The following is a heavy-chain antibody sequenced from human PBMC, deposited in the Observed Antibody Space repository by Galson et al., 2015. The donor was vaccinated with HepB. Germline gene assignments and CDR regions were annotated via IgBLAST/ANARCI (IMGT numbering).Heavy chain of an antibody. CDR3: ARGHRSWGYYFDH. D-gene: IGHD2-15*01. J-gene: IGHJ4*02. V-gene: IGHV3-7*01. CDR2: KKQDGSEK. Sequence: SLRLSCAASGFTVSGYWMSWVRQAPGKGLEWVANKKQDGSEKYYADSVKGRFTISRDYTKNTVYLQMNGLRAEDTALYFCARGHRSWGYYFDHWGQGILVTVSS. CDR1: GFTVSGYW.